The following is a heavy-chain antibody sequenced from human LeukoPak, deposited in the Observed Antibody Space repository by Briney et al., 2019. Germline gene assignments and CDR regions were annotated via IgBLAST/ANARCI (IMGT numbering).Heavy chain of an antibody. J-gene: IGHJ2*01. CDR3: ARELVSLGTGYFDL. D-gene: IGHD7-27*01. CDR1: GFTFGTYG. CDR2: ITGSSTWT. V-gene: IGHV3-23*01. Sequence: GGSLRLSCEASGFTFGTYGMTWVRQAPGKGLEWVSGITGSSTWTYYADSVRGRFTISRDNSKSTLHLQMNNLTADDTAIYFCARELVSLGTGYFDLWGRSTLVTVSS.